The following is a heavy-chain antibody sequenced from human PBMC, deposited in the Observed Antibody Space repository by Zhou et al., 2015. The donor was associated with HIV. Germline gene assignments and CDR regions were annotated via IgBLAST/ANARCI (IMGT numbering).Heavy chain of an antibody. D-gene: IGHD3-10*01. CDR3: ARDNRVLWFGDSSYYFDY. V-gene: IGHV3-30*03. CDR1: GFSLSTYG. J-gene: IGHJ4*02. CDR2: ISFDGNAK. Sequence: QVRLVESGGGVVQPGRSLRLSCAASGFSLSTYGTHWVRQAPGKGLEWVAMISFDGNAKYYTDSVKGRFTIYRDTSENTVSLQMNSLRAEDTAVYYCARDNRVLWFGDSSYYFDYWGQGTLVTVSS.